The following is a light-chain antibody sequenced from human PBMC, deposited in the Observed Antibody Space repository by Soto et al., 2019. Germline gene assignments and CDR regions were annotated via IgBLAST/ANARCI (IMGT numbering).Light chain of an antibody. CDR1: SSDVGGYNY. J-gene: IGLJ1*01. CDR3: TSYTNSGTHV. CDR2: EVS. V-gene: IGLV2-14*01. Sequence: QSVLTQPASVSASPGQSITISCTGTSSDVGGYNYVSWYQQRPGKAPKLIIYEVSHRPSGVSNRFPGTKSGNTASLTISGLQAEDETDYYCTSYTNSGTHVFGTGTKVTVL.